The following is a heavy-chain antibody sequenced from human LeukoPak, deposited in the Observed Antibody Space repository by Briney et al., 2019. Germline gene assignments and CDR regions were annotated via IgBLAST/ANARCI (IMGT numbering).Heavy chain of an antibody. CDR2: ISSSGGDT. CDR3: AKEEVYCSNTSCYRAFDY. J-gene: IGHJ4*02. CDR1: GFTFSRYA. Sequence: PGGSLRLSCAASGFTFSRYAMSWVRQAPGKGLEWVSAISSSGGDTYYADSVKGRFTVSRDNSKNTLYLQMNSLRAEDTAVYYCAKEEVYCSNTSCYRAFDYWGQGTLVTVSS. D-gene: IGHD2-2*02. V-gene: IGHV3-23*01.